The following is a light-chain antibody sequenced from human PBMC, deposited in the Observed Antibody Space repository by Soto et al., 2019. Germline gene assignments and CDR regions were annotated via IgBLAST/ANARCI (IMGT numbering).Light chain of an antibody. CDR3: QQYNNWPRT. Sequence: EIVMTQYTATLSVFPGERATLSCRASQSVSYSLAWYQHKPGQAPRPLIYGPSTRATGIPARFSGSGSGTEFTLTISSLQSEDFALYYCQQYNNWPRTFGQGTKVDIK. CDR1: QSVSYS. J-gene: IGKJ1*01. V-gene: IGKV3-15*01. CDR2: GPS.